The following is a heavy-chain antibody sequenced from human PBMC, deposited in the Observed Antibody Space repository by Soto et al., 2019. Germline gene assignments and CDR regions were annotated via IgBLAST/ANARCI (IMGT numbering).Heavy chain of an antibody. Sequence: GGSLRLSCAASGFTFRSHWMHWVRQAPGKGLVWVSRINTDGRSTSYADSVKGRFTISRDNAKNTLYLQMNSLRAEDTAVYYCARDSTTVTTAFDYWGQGTLVTVSS. D-gene: IGHD4-17*01. CDR3: ARDSTTVTTAFDY. CDR1: GFTFRSHW. V-gene: IGHV3-74*01. CDR2: INTDGRST. J-gene: IGHJ4*02.